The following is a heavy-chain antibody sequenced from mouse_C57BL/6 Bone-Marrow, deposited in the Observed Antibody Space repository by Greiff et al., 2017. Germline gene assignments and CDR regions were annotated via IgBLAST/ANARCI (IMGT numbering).Heavy chain of an antibody. V-gene: IGHV1-55*01. CDR1: GYTFTSYW. J-gene: IGHJ2*01. D-gene: IGHD1-1*01. CDR3: AREDYDSSVFDY. Sequence: VQLQQSGAGLVKPGDSVSMSCKASGYTFTSYWVTWVNQRPGQGLEWIGDIFPGGGSTNYNEKFKSTSTLTVDTSPSTAYMQLSSLTTEDTAVYYCAREDYDSSVFDYWGQGNTLTVSS. CDR2: IFPGGGST.